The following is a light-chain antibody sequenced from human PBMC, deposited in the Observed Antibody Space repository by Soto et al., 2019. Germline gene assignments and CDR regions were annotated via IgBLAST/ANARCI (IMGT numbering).Light chain of an antibody. CDR2: DAS. V-gene: IGKV1-5*01. Sequence: DIQMTQSPSTLSASVGDRVTITCRASQSISSWLAWYQQKPGKAPKLLIYDASSLESGVPTRFSSSGSGTEFTLTISSLQPDDFATYYCQQYNSYSQRTFGQGTKVEIK. CDR3: QQYNSYSQRT. J-gene: IGKJ1*01. CDR1: QSISSW.